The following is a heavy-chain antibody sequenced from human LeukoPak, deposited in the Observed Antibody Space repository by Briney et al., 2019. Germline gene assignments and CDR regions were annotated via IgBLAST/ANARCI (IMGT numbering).Heavy chain of an antibody. CDR2: ISAYNGNT. D-gene: IGHD3-3*01. Sequence: ASVKVSCTASGYTFTSYGISWVRQAPGQGLEWMGWISAYNGNTNYAQKLQGRVTMTTDTSTSTAYMELRSLRSDDTAVYYCARDRRVYDFWSGYYGPDFDYWGQGTLVTVSS. J-gene: IGHJ4*02. CDR3: ARDRRVYDFWSGYYGPDFDY. CDR1: GYTFTSYG. V-gene: IGHV1-18*01.